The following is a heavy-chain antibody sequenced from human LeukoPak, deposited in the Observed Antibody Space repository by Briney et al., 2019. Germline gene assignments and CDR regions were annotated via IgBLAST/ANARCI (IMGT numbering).Heavy chain of an antibody. V-gene: IGHV3-66*01. D-gene: IGHD3-10*01. Sequence: PGGSLRLSCAASGFTVSSNYMSWVRQAPGKGLEWVSVIYSGGSTYYADSVKGRFTISRDNSKNTLYLQMNSLRAEDTAVYYCARERYYYGSGSPAFDYWGQGTPVTVSS. CDR2: IYSGGST. J-gene: IGHJ4*02. CDR3: ARERYYYGSGSPAFDY. CDR1: GFTVSSNY.